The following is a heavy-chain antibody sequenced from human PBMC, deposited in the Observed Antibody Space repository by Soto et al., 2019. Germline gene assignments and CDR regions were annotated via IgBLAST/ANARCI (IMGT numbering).Heavy chain of an antibody. V-gene: IGHV3-21*01. Sequence: EVQLVESGGGLVKPGGSLRLSCAASGFTFSSYSMNWVRQAPGEGLEWVSSISSSSSYIYYADSVKGRFTISRDNAKNSLYLQMNSLRAEDTAVYYCARDLWENTGYSSLGDAFDIWGQGTMVTVSS. J-gene: IGHJ3*02. CDR3: ARDLWENTGYSSLGDAFDI. CDR1: GFTFSSYS. D-gene: IGHD6-19*01. CDR2: ISSSSSYI.